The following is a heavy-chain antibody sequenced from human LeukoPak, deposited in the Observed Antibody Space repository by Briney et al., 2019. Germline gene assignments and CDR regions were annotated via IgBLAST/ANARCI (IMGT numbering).Heavy chain of an antibody. CDR3: ARTYYDILTGYYPPGY. J-gene: IGHJ4*02. V-gene: IGHV1-2*02. D-gene: IGHD3-9*01. CDR1: GYTFTGYF. CDR2: INPNSGGT. Sequence: ASVKVSCKASGYTFTGYFMHWVRQAPGQGLEWMGWINPNSGGTNYAQKLQGRVTMTTDTSTSTAYMELRSLRSDDTAVYYCARTYYDILTGYYPPGYWGQGTLVTVSS.